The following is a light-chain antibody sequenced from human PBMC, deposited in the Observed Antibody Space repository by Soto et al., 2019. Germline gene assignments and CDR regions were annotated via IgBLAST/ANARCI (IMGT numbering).Light chain of an antibody. Sequence: DIQMTQSPPSLSGFVGDRVSITCRSSQDIKSNLNWYQQKPGEAPKLLISDVSNLETGVPSRFSGSGSGTYFTFSLSSLLPEDLATYYYQHHASDLTWTFGQGTKVQI. CDR3: QHHASDLTWT. CDR2: DVS. V-gene: IGKV1-33*01. CDR1: QDIKSN. J-gene: IGKJ1*01.